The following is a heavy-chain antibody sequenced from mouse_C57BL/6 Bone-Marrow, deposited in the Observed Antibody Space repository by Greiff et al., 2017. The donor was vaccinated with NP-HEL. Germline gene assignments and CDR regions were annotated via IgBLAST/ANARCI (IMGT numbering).Heavy chain of an antibody. D-gene: IGHD1-1*01. CDR2: IYPGSGNT. J-gene: IGHJ2*01. Sequence: VQLQQSGAELVRPGASVKLSCKASGYTFTDYYINWVKQRPGQGLEWIARIYPGSGNTYYNEKFKGKATLTAEKSSSTAYMQLSSLTSEDSAVYFCARKTTGGGYYFDYWGQGTTLTVSS. V-gene: IGHV1-76*01. CDR1: GYTFTDYY. CDR3: ARKTTGGGYYFDY.